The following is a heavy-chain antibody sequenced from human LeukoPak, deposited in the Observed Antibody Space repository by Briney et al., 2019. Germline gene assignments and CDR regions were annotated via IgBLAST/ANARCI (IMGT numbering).Heavy chain of an antibody. Sequence: SETLSLTCTVSGGSISSGGYYWSWIRQHPGKGLEWIGYIYYSGSTYYNPSLKSRVTISVDTSKNQFSLKLSSVTATDTAAYYCARTVVAEMTRWFDPWGLGTLVTVSS. J-gene: IGHJ5*02. CDR3: ARTVVAEMTRWFDP. CDR1: GGSISSGGYY. CDR2: IYYSGST. V-gene: IGHV4-31*03. D-gene: IGHD2-15*01.